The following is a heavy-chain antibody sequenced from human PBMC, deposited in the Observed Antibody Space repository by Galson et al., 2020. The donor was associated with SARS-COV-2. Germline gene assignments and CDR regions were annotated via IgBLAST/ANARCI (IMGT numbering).Heavy chain of an antibody. J-gene: IGHJ6*02. CDR3: AKDSYSSSSEPYYYYGMDV. V-gene: IGHV3-23*01. CDR2: ISGSGGST. CDR1: GFTFSSYA. Sequence: LSLTCAASGFTFSSYAMSWVRQAPGKGLEWVSAISGSGGSTYYADSVKGRFTISRDNSKNTLYLQMNSLRAEDTAVYYCAKDSYSSSSEPYYYYGMDVWGQGTTVTVSS. D-gene: IGHD6-6*01.